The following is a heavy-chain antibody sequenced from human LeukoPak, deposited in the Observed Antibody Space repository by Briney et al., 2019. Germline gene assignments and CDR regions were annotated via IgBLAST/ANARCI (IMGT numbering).Heavy chain of an antibody. Sequence: SETLSLTCTVSGGSIRSSSYYWGWIRQPPGEGLEWIGSIYYSGSTYYSPSLKSRVTISVDTSKNQFSLKLSSVTAADTAVYYCARIQLWLYYFDYWGQGTLVTVSS. CDR1: GGSIRSSSYY. V-gene: IGHV4-39*07. J-gene: IGHJ4*02. CDR3: ARIQLWLYYFDY. CDR2: IYYSGST. D-gene: IGHD5-18*01.